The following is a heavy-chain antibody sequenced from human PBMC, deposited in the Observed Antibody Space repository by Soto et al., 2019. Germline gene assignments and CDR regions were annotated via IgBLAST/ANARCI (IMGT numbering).Heavy chain of an antibody. Sequence: QVQLVESGGGVVQPGRSLRLSCAASGFTFSSYGMHWVRQAPGKGLEWVAVIWYDGSNKYYADSVKGRFTISRDNSKNTLYLQMNSLRAEDTAVYYCARDHETYCGGDCYPNAFDIWGQGTMVTVSS. CDR1: GFTFSSYG. D-gene: IGHD2-21*02. J-gene: IGHJ3*02. CDR3: ARDHETYCGGDCYPNAFDI. CDR2: IWYDGSNK. V-gene: IGHV3-33*01.